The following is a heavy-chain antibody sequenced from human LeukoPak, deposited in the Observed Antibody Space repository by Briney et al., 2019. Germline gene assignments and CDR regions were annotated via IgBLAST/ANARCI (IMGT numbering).Heavy chain of an antibody. CDR1: GFTFDDYG. CDR2: INWNGGST. V-gene: IGHV3-20*04. D-gene: IGHD1-7*01. Sequence: GGSMRLSCAASGFTFDDYGMSWVRQAPGRGLEWFSGINWNGGSTGYADSVKGRFTISRDNAKNSLYLQMNSLRAEDTALYYCARDSVTGTKGGNDAFDIWGQGTMVTVSS. CDR3: ARDSVTGTKGGNDAFDI. J-gene: IGHJ3*02.